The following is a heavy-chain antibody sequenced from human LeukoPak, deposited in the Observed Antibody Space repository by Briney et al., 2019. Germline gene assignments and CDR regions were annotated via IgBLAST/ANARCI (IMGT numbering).Heavy chain of an antibody. CDR3: AHRPVWRDYFDY. V-gene: IGHV2-5*01. J-gene: IGHJ4*02. CDR1: GFSLSTSGVG. CDR2: IYWNDDK. D-gene: IGHD1-14*01. Sequence: SGPTLVKPTQTLTLTCTFSGFSLSTSGVGVGWIRQPPGKALEWLALIYWNDDKRYSPSLKSRLTITKDTSKNQVVLTMTNMDPVDTATYYCAHRPVWRDYFDYWGQGTLVTVSS.